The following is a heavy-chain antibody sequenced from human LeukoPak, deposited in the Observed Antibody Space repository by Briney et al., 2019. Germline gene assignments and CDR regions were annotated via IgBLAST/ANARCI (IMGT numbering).Heavy chain of an antibody. Sequence: ASVKVSCKASGYTFTSYYMHWVRQAPGQGLEWMGWINPNSGGTNYAQKFQGRVTMTRDTSISTAYMELSRLRSDDTAVYYCARVGYSSGWSLFDYWGQGTPVTVSS. CDR3: ARVGYSSGWSLFDY. J-gene: IGHJ4*02. D-gene: IGHD6-19*01. V-gene: IGHV1-2*02. CDR1: GYTFTSYY. CDR2: INPNSGGT.